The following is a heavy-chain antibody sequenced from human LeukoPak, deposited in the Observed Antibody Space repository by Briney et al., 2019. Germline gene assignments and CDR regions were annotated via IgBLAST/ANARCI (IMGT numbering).Heavy chain of an antibody. J-gene: IGHJ6*02. CDR3: AREDTDYDILTGYWTTGDYYYGMDV. D-gene: IGHD3-9*01. CDR2: IIPILGIA. V-gene: IGHV1-69*04. Sequence: SVKVSCKASGGTFSSYAISWVRQAPGQGLEWMGRIIPILGIANYAQKFQGRVTITADKSTSTAYMELSSLSSEDTAVYYCAREDTDYDILTGYWTTGDYYYGMDVWGQGTTVTVSS. CDR1: GGTFSSYA.